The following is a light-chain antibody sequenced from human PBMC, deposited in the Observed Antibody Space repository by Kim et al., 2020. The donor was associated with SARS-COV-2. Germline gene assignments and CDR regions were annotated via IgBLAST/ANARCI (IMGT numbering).Light chain of an antibody. Sequence: DIQMTQSPSSVSASVGDKVTITCQATQDVKFYLNWYQQKPGRAPKLLIYDASHLQTGVPSRFSGSGSGTDFTFTINSLQPGDVATYDCQQYDDLPRTFGQGTKLEI. J-gene: IGKJ2*01. V-gene: IGKV1-33*01. CDR3: QQYDDLPRT. CDR1: QDVKFY. CDR2: DAS.